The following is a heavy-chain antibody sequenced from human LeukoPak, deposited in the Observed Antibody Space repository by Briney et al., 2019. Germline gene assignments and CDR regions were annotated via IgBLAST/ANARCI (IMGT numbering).Heavy chain of an antibody. J-gene: IGHJ3*02. Sequence: GGSLRLSCAASGFTLSSYWMHWVRQAPGKGLVWLSRINSDGSSTSYADSVKGRFTISRDNAKNTLYLQLNSLSADDTAVYYCARPTSYCSRGSCYHYDAFDIWGQGTMVTVSS. V-gene: IGHV3-74*01. D-gene: IGHD2-15*01. CDR1: GFTLSSYW. CDR3: ARPTSYCSRGSCYHYDAFDI. CDR2: INSDGSST.